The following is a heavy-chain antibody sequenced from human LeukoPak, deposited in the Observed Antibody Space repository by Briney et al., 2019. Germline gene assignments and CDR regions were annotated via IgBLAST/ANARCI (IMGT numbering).Heavy chain of an antibody. D-gene: IGHD5-18*01. J-gene: IGHJ4*02. CDR1: GFTFSSYG. Sequence: PGGSLRLSCAASGFTFSSYGMHWVGQAPGKGLEWVAFIRYDGSNKYYADSVKGRFTISRDNSKNTLYLQMNSLRAEDTAVYYCAKDRRRGYSSLLGYFDYWGQGTLVTVSS. V-gene: IGHV3-30*02. CDR2: IRYDGSNK. CDR3: AKDRRRGYSSLLGYFDY.